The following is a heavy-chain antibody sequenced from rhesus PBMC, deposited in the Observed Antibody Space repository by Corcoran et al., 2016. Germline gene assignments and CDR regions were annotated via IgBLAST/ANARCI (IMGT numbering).Heavy chain of an antibody. CDR2: ISVNRGAT. CDR3: ARMGYLDWLFPDAFDF. D-gene: IGHD3-3*01. V-gene: IGHV4-165*01. Sequence: QVQLQESGPGLVKPSETLSLTCAVSGGSFSGYYWGWIRQPPGKGLAWIGYISVNRGATNYHPALKGRVTISAEASKNPFSLKLSSVTAADTAVYYCARMGYLDWLFPDAFDFWGQGVRVTVSS. J-gene: IGHJ3*01. CDR1: GGSFSGYY.